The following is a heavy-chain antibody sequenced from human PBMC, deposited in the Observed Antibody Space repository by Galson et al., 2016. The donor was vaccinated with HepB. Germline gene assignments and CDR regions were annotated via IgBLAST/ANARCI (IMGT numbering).Heavy chain of an antibody. Sequence: SLRLSCAVSGFTVSGSYMSWVRQAPGKGLEWVSVIYCDGTTKYAESVKGRFIISRDNSKNTLYLQMNSLRAEDTAVYYCASCMGWYGMCAFEIWGQGTMVTVSS. CDR3: ASCMGWYGMCAFEI. CDR1: GFTVSGSY. J-gene: IGHJ3*02. CDR2: IYCDGTT. V-gene: IGHV3-66*01. D-gene: IGHD6-13*01.